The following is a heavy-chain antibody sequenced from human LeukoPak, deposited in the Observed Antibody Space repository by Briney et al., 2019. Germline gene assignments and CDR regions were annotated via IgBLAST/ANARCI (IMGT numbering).Heavy chain of an antibody. Sequence: GGSLRLSCAASGFTFSSYAMSWVRQAPGKGLEWVANIKQDGSEKYYVDSVKGRFTISRDNAKNSLYLQMNSLRAEDTAVYYCARTIRRDYFGYWGQGTLVTVSS. CDR3: ARTIRRDYFGY. CDR1: GFTFSSYA. D-gene: IGHD4-17*01. CDR2: IKQDGSEK. J-gene: IGHJ4*02. V-gene: IGHV3-7*01.